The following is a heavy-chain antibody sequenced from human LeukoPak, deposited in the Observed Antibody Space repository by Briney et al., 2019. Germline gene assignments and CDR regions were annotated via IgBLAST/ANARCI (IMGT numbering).Heavy chain of an antibody. CDR3: ARELTGLGN. D-gene: IGHD1-20*01. CDR1: GYTFTSYG. J-gene: IGHJ4*02. CDR2: ISAYNGNT. V-gene: IGHV1-18*01. Sequence: ASVKVSCKASGYTFTSYGISWVRQAPGQGLEWMGWISAYNGNTNYAQKLQGRVTMTRNTSISTAYMELSSLRSEDTAVYYCARELTGLGNWGQGTLVTVSS.